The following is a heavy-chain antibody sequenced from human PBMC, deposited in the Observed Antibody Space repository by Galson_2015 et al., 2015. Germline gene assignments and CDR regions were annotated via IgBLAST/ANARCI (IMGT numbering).Heavy chain of an antibody. V-gene: IGHV4-59*01. CDR1: GGSMNSYY. CDR2: IYYNGSP. D-gene: IGHD2-15*01. J-gene: IGHJ3*01. Sequence: SETLSLTCIVSGGSMNSYYWNWIRQPPGKGLEWIGNIYYNGSPNYNPSLKSRVTMSVDTSKNQISLNLRYVTAADTAVYYCARARYSSRNSAFEVWGQETMVTVSS. CDR3: ARARYSSRNSAFEV.